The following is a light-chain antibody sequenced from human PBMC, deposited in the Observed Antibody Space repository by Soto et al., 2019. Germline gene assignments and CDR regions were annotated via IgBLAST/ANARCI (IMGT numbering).Light chain of an antibody. CDR3: QQYNYWPPIT. V-gene: IGKV3-15*01. Sequence: EIVMTQSPATLSLSPGARVTISCRASQSVNSKVAWYQQKPGQAPRLLIYGASTRATGIPARFSGSGSGTEFTLTISSLQSEDFAVYYCQQYNYWPPITFGQGTRLENK. J-gene: IGKJ5*01. CDR1: QSVNSK. CDR2: GAS.